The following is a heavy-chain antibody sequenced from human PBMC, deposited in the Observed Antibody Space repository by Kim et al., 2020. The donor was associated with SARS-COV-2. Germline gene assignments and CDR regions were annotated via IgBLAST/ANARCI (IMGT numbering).Heavy chain of an antibody. D-gene: IGHD2-21*02. CDR2: IYYSGST. CDR3: ARDVVVTATFDY. Sequence: SETLSHTCTVSGGSISSSSYYWGWIRQPPGKGLEWIGSIYYSGSTYYNPSLKSRVTISVDMSKNQFSLKLSSVTAADTAVYYCARDVVVTATFDYWGQGTLVTVSS. CDR1: GGSISSSSYY. V-gene: IGHV4-39*07. J-gene: IGHJ4*02.